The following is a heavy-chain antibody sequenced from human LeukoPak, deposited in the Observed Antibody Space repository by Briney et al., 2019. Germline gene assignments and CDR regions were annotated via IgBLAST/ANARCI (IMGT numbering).Heavy chain of an antibody. V-gene: IGHV3-23*01. J-gene: IGHJ4*02. CDR3: AKEKYSSGWFDY. CDR2: ISGSGAST. D-gene: IGHD6-19*01. Sequence: GGSLRLSCAASGFTFSSYAMSWVRQAPGKGREWVSAISGSGASTYYADSVKGRFTISRDNSKNALYLQMNSLRAEDTAVYYCAKEKYSSGWFDYWGQGTLVTVSS. CDR1: GFTFSSYA.